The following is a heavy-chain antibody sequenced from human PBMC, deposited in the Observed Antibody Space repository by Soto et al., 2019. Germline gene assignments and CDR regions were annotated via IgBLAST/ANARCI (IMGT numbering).Heavy chain of an antibody. D-gene: IGHD3-10*01. Sequence: QVQLVQSGAEVKKPGSSVKVSCKSYGGTYSPYTINWVRQAPGQGLEWMGRIIPFLGVTNYGLKFQARVTITADKETNTAYMELRGLRFEDTAVYYCARDWEISVSTWSFGGFWGRGTLVTVSS. V-gene: IGHV1-69*08. CDR2: IIPFLGVT. J-gene: IGHJ4*02. CDR3: ARDWEISVSTWSFGGF. CDR1: GGTYSPYT.